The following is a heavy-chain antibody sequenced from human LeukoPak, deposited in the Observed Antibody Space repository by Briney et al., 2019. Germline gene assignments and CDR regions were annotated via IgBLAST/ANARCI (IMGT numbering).Heavy chain of an antibody. CDR2: INPNSGGT. CDR3: ARSEMKPSIAARQNTKSATDY. V-gene: IGHV1-2*02. D-gene: IGHD6-6*01. Sequence: ASVKVSCKASGGTFSSYAISWVRQAPGQGLEWMGWINPNSGGTNYAQKFQGRVTMTRDTSISTAYMELSRLRSDDTAVYYCARSEMKPSIAARQNTKSATDYWGQGTLVTVSS. J-gene: IGHJ4*02. CDR1: GGTFSSYA.